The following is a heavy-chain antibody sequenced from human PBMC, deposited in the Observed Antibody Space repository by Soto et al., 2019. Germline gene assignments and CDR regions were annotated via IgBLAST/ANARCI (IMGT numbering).Heavy chain of an antibody. CDR3: VLVRGYSGDYYFDY. V-gene: IGHV4-34*01. D-gene: IGHD5-12*01. J-gene: IGHJ4*02. CDR2: INHSGST. CDR1: GGSFSGYY. Sequence: SETLSLTCAVYGGSFSGYYWSWIRQPPGKGLEWIGEINHSGSTNYNPSLKSRVTISVDTSKNQFSLKLSSVTAADTAVYYCVLVRGYSGDYYFDYWGQGTRVTVS.